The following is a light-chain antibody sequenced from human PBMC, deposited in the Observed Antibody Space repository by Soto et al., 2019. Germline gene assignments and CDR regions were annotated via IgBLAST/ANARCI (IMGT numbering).Light chain of an antibody. CDR3: SSYTSSSTLEV. CDR1: SSDIGGHNY. V-gene: IGLV2-14*03. CDR2: DVS. J-gene: IGLJ1*01. Sequence: QLVLTQPASVSGSPGQSITIPCTGTSSDIGGHNYVSWYQQHPGKAPKLMIYDVSNRPSGVSNRFSGSKSGNTASLTISGLQAEDEADYYCSSYTSSSTLEVFGTGTKLTVL.